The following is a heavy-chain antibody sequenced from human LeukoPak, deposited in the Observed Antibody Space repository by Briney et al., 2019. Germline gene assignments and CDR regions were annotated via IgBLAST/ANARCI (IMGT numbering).Heavy chain of an antibody. V-gene: IGHV4-4*07. CDR2: IYTSGST. Sequence: PSETLSLTCTVSGGSISSYYWSWIRQPAGKGLEWIGRIYTSGSTNYNPSLKSRVTMSVDTSKNQFSLQLNSVTPEDTAVYYCARDPWGFSFEYWGQGTLVTVSS. D-gene: IGHD7-27*01. CDR1: GGSISSYY. J-gene: IGHJ4*02. CDR3: ARDPWGFSFEY.